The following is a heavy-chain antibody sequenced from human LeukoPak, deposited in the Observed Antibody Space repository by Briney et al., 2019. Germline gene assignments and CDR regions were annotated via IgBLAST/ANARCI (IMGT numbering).Heavy chain of an antibody. Sequence: PSETLSLTCTVFNGSISNYFWSWIRQPPGKGLEWIGYIHDSGSTDYNPSLKSRVSISLDPSKNQFSLKLKSVTAADTAVYYCARVPLSSGAFDIWGQGTMITVSS. D-gene: IGHD6-19*01. V-gene: IGHV4-59*01. CDR1: NGSISNYF. CDR3: ARVPLSSGAFDI. J-gene: IGHJ3*02. CDR2: IHDSGST.